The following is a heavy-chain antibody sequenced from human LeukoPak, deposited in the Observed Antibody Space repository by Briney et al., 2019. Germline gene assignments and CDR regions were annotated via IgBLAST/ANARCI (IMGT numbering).Heavy chain of an antibody. Sequence: GRSLRLSCVASGTTFSDYGMHWVRQAPGKGLEWVAIISYDGGNKYYADSVKGRFTISKDNSKNTLYLQMNSLRAEDTAVYYCAKESRMVSSSSRSFDYWGQGTLVTVSS. D-gene: IGHD6-6*01. CDR3: AKESRMVSSSSRSFDY. J-gene: IGHJ4*02. CDR2: ISYDGGNK. V-gene: IGHV3-30*18. CDR1: GTTFSDYG.